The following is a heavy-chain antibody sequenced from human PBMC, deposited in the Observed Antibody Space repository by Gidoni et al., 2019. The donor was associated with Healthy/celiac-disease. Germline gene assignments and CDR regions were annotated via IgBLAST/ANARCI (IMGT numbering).Heavy chain of an antibody. J-gene: IGHJ3*02. CDR3: ARARYNWNGIDAFDI. V-gene: IGHV3-13*01. CDR2: IGTAGDT. Sequence: EVQLVESGGGLVQPGGSLRLSCAASGFTFSSYDMHWVRQATGKGLEWVSAIGTAGDTYYPGSVKGRFTISRENAKNSLYLQMNSLRAGDTAVYYCARARYNWNGIDAFDIWGQGTMVTVSS. D-gene: IGHD1-20*01. CDR1: GFTFSSYD.